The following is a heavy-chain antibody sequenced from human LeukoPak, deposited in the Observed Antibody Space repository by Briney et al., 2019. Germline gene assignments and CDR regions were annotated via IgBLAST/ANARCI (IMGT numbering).Heavy chain of an antibody. CDR2: IYHSGST. CDR1: GGSISNGGYS. D-gene: IGHD3-22*01. J-gene: IGHJ2*01. CDR3: AFSYYDSSGWYFDL. Sequence: SQTLSLTCAVSGGSISNGGYSWSWIRQPPGKGLEWIGYIYHSGSTYYNPSLKSRVTISVDRSKNQFSLKLSSVTAADTAVYYCAFSYYDSSGWYFDLWGRGTLVTVSS. V-gene: IGHV4-30-2*01.